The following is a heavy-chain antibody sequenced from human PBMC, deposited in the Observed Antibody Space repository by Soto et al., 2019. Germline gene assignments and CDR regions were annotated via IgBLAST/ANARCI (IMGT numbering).Heavy chain of an antibody. CDR1: GGSISSGGYS. V-gene: IGHV4-30-2*01. J-gene: IGHJ6*02. Sequence: SETLSLTCAVSGGSISSGGYSWSWIRQPPGKGLEWIGYIYHSGSTYYNPSLKSRVTISVDRSKNQFSLKLSPVTAADTAVYYCLTQGFGPLHGLVDVWGQGTTVTVSS. CDR2: IYHSGST. D-gene: IGHD3-10*01. CDR3: LTQGFGPLHGLVDV.